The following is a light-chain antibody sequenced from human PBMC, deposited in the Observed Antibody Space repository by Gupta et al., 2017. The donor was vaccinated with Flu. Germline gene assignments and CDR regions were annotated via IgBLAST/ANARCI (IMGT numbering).Light chain of an antibody. CDR3: NSSTTSTTLWV. CDR1: TNGIKTYTF. J-gene: IGLJ3*02. Sequence: ITISSTASTNGIKTYTFVAWYQQHPGNDPNIIIYAVDSRRSGVTNRCSGSKSGGTASLTTTALQAEDDAIYYCNSSTTSTTLWVFGGGTKVFVL. V-gene: IGLV2-14*03. CDR2: AVD.